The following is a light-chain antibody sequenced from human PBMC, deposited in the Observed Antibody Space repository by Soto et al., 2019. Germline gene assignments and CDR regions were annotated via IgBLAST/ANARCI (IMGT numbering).Light chain of an antibody. CDR3: RHRHGPCT. CDR2: DVS. Sequence: EIVLTQSPATLSLSPGERATLSCRASQSVGSWLAWYQQKPGQPPRLLIYDVSNRATGIPARFSGSRFEAAFPPTISLLDPEDFGGFYCRHRHGPCTFGQGTTVEVK. CDR1: QSVGSW. J-gene: IGKJ1*01. V-gene: IGKV3-11*01.